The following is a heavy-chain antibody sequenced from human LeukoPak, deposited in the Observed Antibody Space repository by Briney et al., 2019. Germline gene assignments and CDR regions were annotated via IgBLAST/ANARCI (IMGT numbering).Heavy chain of an antibody. Sequence: GASVKVSCKASGYTFTGYYMHWVRQAPGQGLEWMGWINPNSGGTNYAQKFQGRVTMTRDTSTSTVYMELSSLRSEDTAVYYCATELTVADEGVGYYFDYWGQGTLVTVSS. CDR3: ATELTVADEGVGYYFDY. CDR1: GYTFTGYY. V-gene: IGHV1-2*02. CDR2: INPNSGGT. D-gene: IGHD6-19*01. J-gene: IGHJ4*02.